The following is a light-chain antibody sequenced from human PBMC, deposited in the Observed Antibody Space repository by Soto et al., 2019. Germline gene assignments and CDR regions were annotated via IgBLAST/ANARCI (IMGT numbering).Light chain of an antibody. CDR2: KAS. CDR3: QQYNSYAAT. V-gene: IGKV1-5*03. J-gene: IGKJ4*01. CDR1: QSISSW. Sequence: DIQMTQSPSTLSASVGDRVTITCRASQSISSWLAWYQQKPGKAPKLLSYKASSLDSGVPSRFSGSGSGKEFTLTISSLQPDDFATYYCQQYNSYAATFGGGTKVEIK.